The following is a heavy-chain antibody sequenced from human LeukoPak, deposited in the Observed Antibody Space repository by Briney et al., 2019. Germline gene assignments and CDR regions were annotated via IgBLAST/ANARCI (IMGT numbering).Heavy chain of an antibody. CDR3: TTDPNYGSGSYYNGPDY. J-gene: IGHJ4*02. Sequence: GGSLRLSCAASGFTFSIYAMSWVRQAPGKGLQWVSSITSRGESTWYVDSVKGRFTITRDNSENTLYLQMNSLKTEDTAVYYCTTDPNYGSGSYYNGPDYWGQGTLVTVSS. CDR1: GFTFSIYA. CDR2: ITSRGEST. V-gene: IGHV3-23*01. D-gene: IGHD3-10*01.